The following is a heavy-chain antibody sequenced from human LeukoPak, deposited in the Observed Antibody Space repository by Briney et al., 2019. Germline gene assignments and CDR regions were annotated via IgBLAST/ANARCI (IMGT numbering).Heavy chain of an antibody. J-gene: IGHJ4*02. CDR3: ARAHILTGYPFDY. V-gene: IGHV4-34*01. Sequence: SETLSLTCAVYGGSFSGYYWSWIRQPPGKGLEWIGEINHSGSTNYNASLKSRVTISVDTSKNLFSLKLSSVTAADTSVYYCARAHILTGYPFDYWGQGTLVTVSS. D-gene: IGHD3-9*01. CDR1: GGSFSGYY. CDR2: INHSGST.